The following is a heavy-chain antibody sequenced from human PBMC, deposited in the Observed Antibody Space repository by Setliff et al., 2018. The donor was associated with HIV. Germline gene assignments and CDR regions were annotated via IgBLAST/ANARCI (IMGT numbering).Heavy chain of an antibody. CDR2: IDYTGDT. CDR1: GGAFTGRY. CDR3: ARGVPLLPPNF. V-gene: IGHV4-34*01. J-gene: IGHJ4*02. D-gene: IGHD2-15*01. Sequence: SETLSLTCAVYGGAFTGRYWGWVRQPPGKGLEWIGEIDYTGDTNHNPPLKSRVSTSVDMSKEQFSLKLKSVTAADTAIYYCARGVPLLPPNFWGQGTLVTVSS.